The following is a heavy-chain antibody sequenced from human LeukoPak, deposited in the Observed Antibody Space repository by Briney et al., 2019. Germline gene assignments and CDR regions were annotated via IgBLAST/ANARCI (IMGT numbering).Heavy chain of an antibody. J-gene: IGHJ2*01. CDR2: IYYSGST. CDR3: ARHADDRDTGSWYFDH. D-gene: IGHD3-9*01. Sequence: SETLSLTCPVSGGSISSSSCYWGWIRQPPGKGLEWIGSIYYSGSTYYNPSLKSRVTISVGTSKNQFSLKLSSVTAADTAVYYCARHADDRDTGSWYFDHWGRGTLVTVSS. CDR1: GGSISSSSCY. V-gene: IGHV4-39*01.